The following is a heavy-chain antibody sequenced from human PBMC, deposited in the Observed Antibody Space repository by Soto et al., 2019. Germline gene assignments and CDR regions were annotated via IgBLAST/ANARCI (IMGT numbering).Heavy chain of an antibody. J-gene: IGHJ4*02. CDR1: GGSFSGFY. Sequence: SETLSLTCAVYGGSFSGFYWSWIRQPPGKGLEWIGEINHSGSANYNPSLKSRVSISVDTSKNQFSLKLSSVTAADTAVFYCARHIDYWGQGTLVTVSS. V-gene: IGHV4-34*01. CDR2: INHSGSA. CDR3: ARHIDY.